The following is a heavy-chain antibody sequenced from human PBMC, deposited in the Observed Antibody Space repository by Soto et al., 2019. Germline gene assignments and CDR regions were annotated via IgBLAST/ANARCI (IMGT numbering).Heavy chain of an antibody. CDR2: SSGSGGST. Sequence: GVLVPSCASSGFTFSSYAMCLRRQAAGKVLEWVSASSGSGGSTYDANSEDGLTTITRDNSNNTLYVQRNRLTADAAAAYYCAEVYSSSWYAFDIWGQGTMVTVSS. CDR3: AEVYSSSWYAFDI. D-gene: IGHD6-13*01. V-gene: IGHV3-23*01. J-gene: IGHJ3*02. CDR1: GFTFSSYA.